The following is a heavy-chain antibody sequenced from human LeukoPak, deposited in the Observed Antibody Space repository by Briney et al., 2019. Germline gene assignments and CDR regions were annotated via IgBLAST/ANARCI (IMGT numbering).Heavy chain of an antibody. J-gene: IGHJ3*02. Sequence: GGSLRLSCAASGFSFSSSWMNWVRQAPGKGLVWVSCISSDGRTIYYADSVKGRFTISRDNAKNSLYLQMNSLRAEDTAVYYCARFPIPGIAAAGAFDIWGQGTMVTVSS. V-gene: IGHV3-21*01. D-gene: IGHD6-13*01. CDR2: ISSDGRTI. CDR3: ARFPIPGIAAAGAFDI. CDR1: GFSFSSSW.